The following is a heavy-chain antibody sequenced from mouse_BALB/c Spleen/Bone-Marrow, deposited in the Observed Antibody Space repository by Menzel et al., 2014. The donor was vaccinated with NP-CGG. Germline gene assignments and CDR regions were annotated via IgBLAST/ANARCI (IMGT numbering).Heavy chain of an antibody. D-gene: IGHD2-10*02. CDR3: ARDVGYGNYFVY. Sequence: EVHLVEPGGGLVQTGDSLRLSCATYGFTFSDFYMEWVRQPPGKRLEWIAASRNKAKYYTTEYSASVKGRFIVSRDTSQSVLFLQMNALRAEDTAIYYCARDVGYGNYFVYWGQGTLVTASA. J-gene: IGHJ3*01. V-gene: IGHV7-1*02. CDR1: GFTFSDFY. CDR2: SRNKAKYYTT.